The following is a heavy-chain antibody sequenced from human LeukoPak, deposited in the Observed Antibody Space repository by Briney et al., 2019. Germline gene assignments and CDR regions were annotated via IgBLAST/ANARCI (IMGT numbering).Heavy chain of an antibody. CDR1: GFTFDDYA. Sequence: GGSLRLSCEASGFTFDDYAMHWVRQAPGKGLEWVSGISWNSGSIGYADSVEGRFTISRDNAKNSLYLQMNSLRAEDTALYYCAKGIPGGPIPYYGMDVWGQGTTVTVSS. CDR2: ISWNSGSI. V-gene: IGHV3-9*01. J-gene: IGHJ6*02. D-gene: IGHD2-8*02. CDR3: AKGIPGGPIPYYGMDV.